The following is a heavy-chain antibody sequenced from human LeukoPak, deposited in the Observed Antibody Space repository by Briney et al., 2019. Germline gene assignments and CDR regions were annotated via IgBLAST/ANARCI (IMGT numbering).Heavy chain of an antibody. CDR3: ARHLRLRYFDY. J-gene: IGHJ4*02. V-gene: IGHV4-39*01. CDR2: TYYSGST. D-gene: IGHD3-9*01. CDR1: GGSISSSSYY. Sequence: AETLSLTCTVSGGSISSSSYYWGWIRQPPGKWLEWIGSTYYSGSTYSNPSLKSRVTISVDTSKNQYSLKLSSVTAADTAVYYCARHLRLRYFDYWGQGTLVTVSS.